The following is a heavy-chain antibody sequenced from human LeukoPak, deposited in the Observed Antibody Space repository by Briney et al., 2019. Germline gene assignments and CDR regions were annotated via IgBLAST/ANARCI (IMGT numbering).Heavy chain of an antibody. Sequence: SETLSLTCAVYGGSFSGYYWSWIRQSPGKGLEWIGEINHSGSTNYNPSLKSRVTISVDTSRNQFSLKLTSVTAADTAVYYCARPLGQGNEYGMDVWGQGTTVTVSS. CDR2: INHSGST. CDR3: ARPLGQGNEYGMDV. D-gene: IGHD1-1*01. V-gene: IGHV4-34*01. CDR1: GGSFSGYY. J-gene: IGHJ6*02.